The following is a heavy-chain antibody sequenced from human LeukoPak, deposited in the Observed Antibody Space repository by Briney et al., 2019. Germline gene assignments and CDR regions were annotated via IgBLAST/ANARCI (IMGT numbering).Heavy chain of an antibody. CDR2: IDPSDSYS. V-gene: IGHV5-10-1*01. CDR1: GSSFTNYW. CDR3: ARPATGRYGYRRPFDD. D-gene: IGHD5-18*01. Sequence: GESLQISCQGSGSSFTNYWIIWVRQLPGKGLEWMGKIDPSDSYSNYSPSFQGHVTFSADKSISTAYLQWSSLKASDSAIYYCARPATGRYGYRRPFDDWGQGTLVTVSS. J-gene: IGHJ4*02.